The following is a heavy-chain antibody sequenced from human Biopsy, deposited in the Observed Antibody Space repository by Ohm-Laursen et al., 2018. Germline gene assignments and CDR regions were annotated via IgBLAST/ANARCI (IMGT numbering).Heavy chain of an antibody. CDR3: ARMPHFDY. J-gene: IGHJ4*02. Sequence: GTLSLTCTVSGGSISGYHWSWIRKSLGKGLEWLAYITYTGGITSNPSLNGRATMSLDTSKNQFSLRLIYVTAADTAVYYCARMPHFDYWGQGILATVSS. D-gene: IGHD2-2*01. V-gene: IGHV4-59*01. CDR1: GGSISGYH. CDR2: ITYTGGI.